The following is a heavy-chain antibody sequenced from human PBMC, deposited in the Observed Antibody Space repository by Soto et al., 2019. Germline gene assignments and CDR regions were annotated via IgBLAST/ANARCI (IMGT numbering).Heavy chain of an antibody. V-gene: IGHV3-23*01. CDR3: AKDTSYD. D-gene: IGHD3-22*01. J-gene: IGHJ4*02. Sequence: DSVKGRFTISRDNSKHTLYLQMNTLRAEDTAVYYCAKDTSYDWGQGTLGTVSS.